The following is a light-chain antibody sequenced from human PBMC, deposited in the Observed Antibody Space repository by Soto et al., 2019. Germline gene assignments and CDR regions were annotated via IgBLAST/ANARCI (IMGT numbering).Light chain of an antibody. CDR3: SSYTSNSTLYV. Sequence: QSALTQPDSVSGSPRQSITISCTGASSDVGSYTYVSWYQQHPGKAPKLMIYEVNNRPSGVSNRFSGSKSGNTASLTISGLQSEDEADYYCSSYTSNSTLYVFGTGTKLTVL. V-gene: IGLV2-14*01. CDR1: SSDVGSYTY. J-gene: IGLJ1*01. CDR2: EVN.